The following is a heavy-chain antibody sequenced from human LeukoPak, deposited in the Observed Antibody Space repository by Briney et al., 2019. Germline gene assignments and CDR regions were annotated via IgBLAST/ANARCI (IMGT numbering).Heavy chain of an antibody. CDR3: AKDMSVGESLTNYFDY. D-gene: IGHD3-10*01. CDR2: ISHSSGTI. V-gene: IGHV3-48*04. J-gene: IGHJ4*02. Sequence: GGSLRLSCAASGFNFSSYTMSWFRQAPGKGLEWVSYISHSSGTIYYADSVKGRFTISRDNSKNSLYLQMNSLRAEDTALYYCAKDMSVGESLTNYFDYWGQGTLVTVSS. CDR1: GFNFSSYT.